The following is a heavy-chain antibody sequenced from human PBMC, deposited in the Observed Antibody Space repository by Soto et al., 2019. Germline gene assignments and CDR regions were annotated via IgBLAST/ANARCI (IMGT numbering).Heavy chain of an antibody. V-gene: IGHV3-7*05. Sequence: GGSLRLSCAASGFTFSSYWMSWVRQAPGKGLEWVANIKQDGSEKYYVDSVKGRFTISRDNAKNSLYLQMNSLRAEDTAVYYCARDLKLSYRGSYPPYYDMDVWGQGTTVTVSS. CDR2: IKQDGSEK. CDR1: GFTFSSYW. J-gene: IGHJ6*02. D-gene: IGHD1-26*01. CDR3: ARDLKLSYRGSYPPYYDMDV.